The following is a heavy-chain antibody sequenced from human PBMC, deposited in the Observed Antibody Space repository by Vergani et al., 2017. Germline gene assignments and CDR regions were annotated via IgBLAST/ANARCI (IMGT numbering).Heavy chain of an antibody. CDR1: GYTFTSYY. Sequence: QVQLVQSGAEVKKPGASVKVSCKASGYTFTSYYMHWVRQAPGQGLEWMGIINPSGGSTSYAQKFQGRVTMTRDTSTSTVYMELSSLRSEDTAVYYCARAPTVEMATKMAVYPYYFDYWGQGTLVTVSS. V-gene: IGHV1-46*01. D-gene: IGHD5-24*01. J-gene: IGHJ4*02. CDR3: ARAPTVEMATKMAVYPYYFDY. CDR2: INPSGGST.